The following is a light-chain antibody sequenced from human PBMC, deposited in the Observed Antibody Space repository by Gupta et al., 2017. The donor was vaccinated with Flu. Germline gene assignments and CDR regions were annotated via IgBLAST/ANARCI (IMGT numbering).Light chain of an antibody. J-gene: IGKJ2*01. CDR1: QNILTY. Sequence: PYPLSASVGDRVTISCRASQNILTYLNWYQQKPGKAPKLLMYAASTLQSGVPSGFSGNGSGTDFTLTISSLQPEDFATYYCEQTYTTPRTFGQGTKLEIK. CDR2: AAS. CDR3: EQTYTTPRT. V-gene: IGKV1-39*01.